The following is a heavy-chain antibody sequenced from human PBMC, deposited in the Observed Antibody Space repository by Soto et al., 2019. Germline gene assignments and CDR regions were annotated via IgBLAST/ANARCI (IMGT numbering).Heavy chain of an antibody. J-gene: IGHJ4*02. V-gene: IGHV4-30-2*01. D-gene: IGHD5-18*01. CDR1: GGSISSGGYS. CDR3: ARDNGYSYGYTLDH. CDR2: IYHSGST. Sequence: SETLSLTCAVSGGSISSGGYSWSWIRQPPGKGLEWIGYIYHSGSTYYNPSLKSRVTISVDRSKNQFSLKLSSVTAADTAVYYCARDNGYSYGYTLDHWGQGTLVTSPQ.